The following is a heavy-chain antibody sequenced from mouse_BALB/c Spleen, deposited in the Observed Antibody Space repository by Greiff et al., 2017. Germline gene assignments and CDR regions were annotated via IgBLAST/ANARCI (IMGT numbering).Heavy chain of an antibody. Sequence: EVQRVESGGGLVQPGGSRKLSCAASGFTFSSFGMHWVRQAPEKGLEWVAYISSGSSTIYYADTVKGRFTISRDNPKNTLFLQMTSLRSEDTAMYYCARDRMDYWGQGTSVTVSS. CDR1: GFTFSSFG. J-gene: IGHJ4*01. V-gene: IGHV5-17*02. CDR2: ISSGSSTI. CDR3: ARDRMDY.